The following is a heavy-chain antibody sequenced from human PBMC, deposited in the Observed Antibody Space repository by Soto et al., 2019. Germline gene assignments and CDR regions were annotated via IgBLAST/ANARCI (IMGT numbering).Heavy chain of an antibody. V-gene: IGHV1-46*01. CDR1: GYTLTSYY. J-gene: IGHJ4*02. CDR3: ATVTRFMFTLGGFTAPLYFNY. CDR2: INPSVGST. Sequence: ASVKVSCKASGYTLTSYYIHWVRQAPGQGLEWMGIINPSVGSTTYAQKFQGRVTMTEDTSTDTAYMELSSLRSEDTAVYYCATVTRFMFTLGGFTAPLYFNYGGREPRVTVSS. D-gene: IGHD3-16*01.